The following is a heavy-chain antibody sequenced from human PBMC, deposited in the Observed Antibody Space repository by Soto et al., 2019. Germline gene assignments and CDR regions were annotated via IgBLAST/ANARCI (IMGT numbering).Heavy chain of an antibody. D-gene: IGHD4-17*01. CDR1: GLTFSSYG. J-gene: IGHJ3*02. CDR2: IWYDGSNK. CDR3: ARDADLNGDYGYAFDI. V-gene: IGHV3-33*01. Sequence: GGSLRLSSAASGLTFSSYGMHWVRQATGKGLEWVAVIWYDGSNKYYADSVKGRFTISRDNSKNTLYLQMNSLRAEDTAVYYCARDADLNGDYGYAFDIWGQGTMVTVSS.